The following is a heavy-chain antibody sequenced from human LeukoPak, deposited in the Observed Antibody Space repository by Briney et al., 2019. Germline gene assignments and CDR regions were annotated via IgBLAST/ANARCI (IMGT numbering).Heavy chain of an antibody. D-gene: IGHD3-22*01. J-gene: IGHJ6*02. CDR3: AKRKVGYYYDSSSRRTPSHYYYGMDV. CDR2: ISGSGGST. Sequence: GGSLRLSCAPSGPTFSSYAMSWVRHAPGKGREWVSAISGSGGSTNYADSVKGPFTISRDNSKNTLYLQMNSLRAGDTALYYCAKRKVGYYYDSSSRRTPSHYYYGMDVWGQGTTVTVSS. CDR1: GPTFSSYA. V-gene: IGHV3-23*01.